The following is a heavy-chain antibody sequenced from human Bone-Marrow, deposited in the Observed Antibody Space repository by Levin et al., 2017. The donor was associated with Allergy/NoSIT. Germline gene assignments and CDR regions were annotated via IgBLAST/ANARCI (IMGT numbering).Heavy chain of an antibody. CDR1: GFTFSLYS. D-gene: IGHD2/OR15-2a*01. J-gene: IGHJ3*02. CDR3: ARGIIGDVRVAHKEAFDI. Sequence: GESLKISCTVSGFTFSLYSMNWVRQAPGKGLEWVSSISSSGTDMYNADSVKGRSTISRDNAKNSLNLQMSSLRAEDTAVYYCARGIIGDVRVAHKEAFDIWGQGTMVTVSS. V-gene: IGHV3-21*01. CDR2: ISSSGTDM.